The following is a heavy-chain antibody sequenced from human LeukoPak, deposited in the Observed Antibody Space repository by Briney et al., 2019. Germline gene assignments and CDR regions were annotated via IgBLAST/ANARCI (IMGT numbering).Heavy chain of an antibody. CDR3: AKGGAYSLFRWFDP. J-gene: IGHJ5*02. CDR1: GFTFDDYA. CDR2: ISWNSGSI. Sequence: GRSLRLSCAASGFTFDDYAMHWVRQAPGKGLEWVSGISWNSGSIGYADSVKGRFTISRDNAKNSLYLQMNSLRAEDTALYYCAKGGAYSLFRWFDPWGQGTLVTVSS. V-gene: IGHV3-9*01. D-gene: IGHD2-15*01.